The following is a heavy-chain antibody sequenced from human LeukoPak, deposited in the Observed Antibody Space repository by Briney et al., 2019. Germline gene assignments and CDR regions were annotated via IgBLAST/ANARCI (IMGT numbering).Heavy chain of an antibody. Sequence: KASETLSLTCTVSGGSISRYYWSWIRQPPGKGLEWIGYIYYSGSTNYNPSLKSRVTISVDTSKNHFSLKLSSATAADTAVYYCARAGQGDFWSGLRYFDYWGQGTLVTVSS. CDR2: IYYSGST. D-gene: IGHD3-3*01. V-gene: IGHV4-59*01. CDR1: GGSISRYY. CDR3: ARAGQGDFWSGLRYFDY. J-gene: IGHJ4*02.